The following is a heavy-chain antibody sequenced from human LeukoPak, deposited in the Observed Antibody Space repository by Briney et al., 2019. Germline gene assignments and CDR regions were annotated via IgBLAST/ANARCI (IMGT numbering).Heavy chain of an antibody. V-gene: IGHV3-53*01. CDR1: GFTVSSNY. CDR3: AREGQQLGFDY. J-gene: IGHJ4*02. D-gene: IGHD6-13*01. CDR2: IYSGGST. Sequence: GGSLRLSCAASGFTVSSNYMSWVRQAPGKGLEWVSVIYSGGSTYYADSVKGRLTISRDNSKNTLYLQMSSLRAEDTAVYYCAREGQQLGFDYWGQGTLVTVSA.